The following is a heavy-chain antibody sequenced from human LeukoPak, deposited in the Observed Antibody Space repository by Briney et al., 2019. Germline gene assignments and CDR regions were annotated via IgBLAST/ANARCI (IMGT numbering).Heavy chain of an antibody. CDR1: GYTFTGYY. J-gene: IGHJ4*02. D-gene: IGHD6-13*01. CDR2: INPNSGGK. CDR3: ARPYSSSWYYFDY. V-gene: IGHV1-2*02. Sequence: ASVKVSCKASGYTFTGYYMHWVRQAPGQGLEWMGWINPNSGGKNYAKKSQGRVTMTRDTSISTAYMELSRLRSDDRAVYYCARPYSSSWYYFDYWGQGTLVTVSS.